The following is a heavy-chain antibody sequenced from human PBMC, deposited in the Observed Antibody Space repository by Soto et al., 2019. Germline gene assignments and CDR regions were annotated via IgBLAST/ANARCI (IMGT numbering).Heavy chain of an antibody. CDR1: GGSVSGGSDY. Sequence: PSETLSLTGTVTGGSVSGGSDYWNWIRQPPGKAPEWIGFMYFTGNTDYNPSLKTRVTISVDRSKYPFSLTLTSLTAADTAVYYCARGRRGDAAFESWGQGTLVTVSS. CDR3: ARGRRGDAAFES. V-gene: IGHV4-61*03. J-gene: IGHJ4*02. CDR2: MYFTGNT. D-gene: IGHD7-27*01.